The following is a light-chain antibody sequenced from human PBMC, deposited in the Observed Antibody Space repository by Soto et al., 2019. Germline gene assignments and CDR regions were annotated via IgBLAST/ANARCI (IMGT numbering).Light chain of an antibody. CDR3: LQDHNYPRT. CDR1: QAIRNE. Sequence: AIQMTQSPSSLSASIGDIVTITCRASQAIRNELGWYQQKPGEPPRLLIYAASNLESGVSSRFTGSGSGTDFTLTISSLQPEDFATYYCLQDHNYPRTFGQGTKVAIK. J-gene: IGKJ2*01. V-gene: IGKV1-6*01. CDR2: AAS.